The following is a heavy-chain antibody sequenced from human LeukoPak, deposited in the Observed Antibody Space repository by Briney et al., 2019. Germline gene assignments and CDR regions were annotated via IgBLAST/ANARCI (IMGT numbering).Heavy chain of an antibody. CDR3: AKRTASGRPEYLDY. D-gene: IGHD3-10*01. J-gene: IGHJ4*02. CDR2: ISGSGSST. Sequence: SGGSLRLSCAASGFTFSTYAVHWVRQAPGRGLEWVSGISGSGSSTYFADSVKGRFAISRDNSKNTVFLQMNSLRAEDTAVYFCAKRTASGRPEYLDYWGQGTLVTVSS. V-gene: IGHV3-23*01. CDR1: GFTFSTYA.